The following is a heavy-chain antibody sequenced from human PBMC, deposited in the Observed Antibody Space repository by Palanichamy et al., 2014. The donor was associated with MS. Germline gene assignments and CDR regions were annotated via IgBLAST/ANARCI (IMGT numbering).Heavy chain of an antibody. D-gene: IGHD2-2*01. CDR2: ISGSGGST. CDR1: GFTFSSYA. Sequence: EGQLLESGGGLVQPGGSLRLSCAASGFTFSSYAMSWVRQAPGKGLEWVSGISGSGGSTYYADSVKGRFTISRDNSENTLYLQMNSLRAEDTAVSYCAKDRCSSTSCYFDYYYYGIDVWGQGTTVTVSS. CDR3: AKDRCSSTSCYFDYYYYGIDV. V-gene: IGHV3-23*01. J-gene: IGHJ6*02.